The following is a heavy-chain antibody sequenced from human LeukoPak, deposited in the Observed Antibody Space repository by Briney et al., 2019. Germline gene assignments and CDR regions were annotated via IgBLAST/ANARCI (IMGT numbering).Heavy chain of an antibody. J-gene: IGHJ4*02. Sequence: GGSLRLSCAASGFTFSSYWMHWVRQAPGKGLEWVSSIFPSGGEIHYADSVRGRFTISRDNSKSTLSLQRNSLRAEDTAIYYCATYRQVLLPFESWGQGTLVTVSS. CDR2: IFPSGGEI. CDR3: ATYRQVLLPFES. D-gene: IGHD2-8*02. CDR1: GFTFSSYW. V-gene: IGHV3-23*01.